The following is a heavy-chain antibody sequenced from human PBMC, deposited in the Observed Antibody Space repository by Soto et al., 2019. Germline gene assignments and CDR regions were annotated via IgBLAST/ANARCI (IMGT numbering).Heavy chain of an antibody. D-gene: IGHD2-21*02. CDR2: IFHSGST. J-gene: IGHJ4*02. CDR3: ARGLQYGGNSAY. CDR1: GYYISSGYY. V-gene: IGHV4-38-2*01. Sequence: LSLTCGVSGYYISSGYYWGWIRQPPGKGLEWIASIFHSGSTYYNPSLKSRVTISVDTSKNQFSLKLSSVTAADTAVYYCARGLQYGGNSAYWGQGTLVTVSS.